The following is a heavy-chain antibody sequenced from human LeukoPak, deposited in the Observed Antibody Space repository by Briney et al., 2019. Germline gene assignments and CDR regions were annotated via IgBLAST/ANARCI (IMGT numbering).Heavy chain of an antibody. CDR1: GFTFSSYA. CDR3: AKSGPVTYYYDSSGPLGRYYFDY. Sequence: GGSLRLSCAASGFTFSSYAMSWVRQAPGKGLEWVSAISGSGGSTYYADSVKGRFTISRDNSKNTLYLQMNSLRAEDTAVYYCAKSGPVTYYYDSSGPLGRYYFDYWGQGTLVTVSS. V-gene: IGHV3-23*01. J-gene: IGHJ4*02. CDR2: ISGSGGST. D-gene: IGHD3-22*01.